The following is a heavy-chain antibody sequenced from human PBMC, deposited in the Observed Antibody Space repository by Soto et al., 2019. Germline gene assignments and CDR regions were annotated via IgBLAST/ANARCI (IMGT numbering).Heavy chain of an antibody. CDR3: ARDLSRYCSGGSCYQIDWFDP. CDR1: GYTFTSYG. Sequence: QVQLVQSGAEVKKPGASVKVSCKASGYTFTSYGISWVRQAPGQGLEWMGWISAYNGNTNYAQKLQGRVTMTTDTSTSTAYMELRSLRSDDTAVYYCARDLSRYCSGGSCYQIDWFDPWGQGTLVTVSP. D-gene: IGHD2-15*01. CDR2: ISAYNGNT. J-gene: IGHJ5*02. V-gene: IGHV1-18*04.